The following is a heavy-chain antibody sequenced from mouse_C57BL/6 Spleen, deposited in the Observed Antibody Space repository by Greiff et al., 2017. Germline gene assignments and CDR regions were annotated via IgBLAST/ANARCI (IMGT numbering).Heavy chain of an antibody. CDR2: ISDGGSYT. J-gene: IGHJ1*03. V-gene: IGHV5-4*01. CDR1: GFTFSSYA. D-gene: IGHD4-1*01. Sequence: EVKVVESGGGLVKPGGSLKLSCAASGFTFSSYAMSWVRQTPEKRLEWVATISDGGSYTYYPDNVKGRFTISRDNAKNNLYLQMSHLKSEDTAMYYCAREGDMGRRWYFDVRGTGTTVTVSS. CDR3: AREGDMGRRWYFDV.